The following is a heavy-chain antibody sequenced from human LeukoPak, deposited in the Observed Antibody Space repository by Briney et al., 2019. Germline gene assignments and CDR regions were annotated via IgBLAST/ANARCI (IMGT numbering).Heavy chain of an antibody. Sequence: GGSLRLTCAASGFTFSSYWMSWVRQAPGKGLEWVANIKQDGSEKYYVDSVKGRFTISRDNAKNSLYLQMNSLRAEDTAVYYCARARRDCSSTSCYTSFWFDPWGQGTLVTVSS. CDR1: GFTFSSYW. CDR3: ARARRDCSSTSCYTSFWFDP. CDR2: IKQDGSEK. J-gene: IGHJ5*02. V-gene: IGHV3-7*01. D-gene: IGHD2-2*02.